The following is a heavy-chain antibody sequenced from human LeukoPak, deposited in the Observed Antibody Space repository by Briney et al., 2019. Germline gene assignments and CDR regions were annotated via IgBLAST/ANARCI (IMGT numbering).Heavy chain of an antibody. V-gene: IGHV4-4*02. J-gene: IGHJ5*02. D-gene: IGHD2/OR15-2a*01. CDR3: ASRPGGTNVIKGFDP. CDR1: GGSIRSSNW. CDR2: IYHSGGT. Sequence: PSGTLSLTCAVSGGSIRSSNWWTWVRQSPEKGLEWIGEIYHSGGTHYNPSLRSRVTISVDKSKNEFSLNVASLSAADTAVYYCASRPGGTNVIKGFDPWGQGTLVTVSS.